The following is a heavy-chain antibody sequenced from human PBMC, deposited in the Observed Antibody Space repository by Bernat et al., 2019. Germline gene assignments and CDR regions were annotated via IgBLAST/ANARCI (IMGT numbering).Heavy chain of an antibody. Sequence: QVQLVQSGAEVKKPGASVKVSCKASGYTFTSYGISWVRQAPGQGLEWMGWISAYNGNTNYAQKLQGRVTMNTDTSTSTAYMELRSLRSDDTAVYYCAIYHNWNDDGVVVEYWGQGTLVTVSS. D-gene: IGHD1-20*01. CDR3: AIYHNWNDDGVVVEY. CDR2: ISAYNGNT. V-gene: IGHV1-18*04. J-gene: IGHJ4*02. CDR1: GYTFTSYG.